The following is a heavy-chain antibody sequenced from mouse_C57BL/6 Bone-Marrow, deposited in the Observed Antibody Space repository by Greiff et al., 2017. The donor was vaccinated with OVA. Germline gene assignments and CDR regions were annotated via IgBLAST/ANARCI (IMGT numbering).Heavy chain of an antibody. J-gene: IGHJ1*03. CDR2: INPNNGGT. CDR3: ARAVITSSYWYFDV. V-gene: IGHV1-22*01. D-gene: IGHD1-1*01. Sequence: VQLQQSGPELVKPGASVKMSCKASGYTFTDYTMHWVKQSHGKSLEWIGYINPNNGGTSYNQKFKGKATLTVNKSSSTAYMELRSLTSEDSAVYYCARAVITSSYWYFDVWGTGTTVTVSS. CDR1: GYTFTDYT.